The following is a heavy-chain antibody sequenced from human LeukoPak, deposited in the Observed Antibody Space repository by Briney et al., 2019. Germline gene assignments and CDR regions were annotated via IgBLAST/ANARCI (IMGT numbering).Heavy chain of an antibody. CDR3: ATDPVAGTGNDAFDI. CDR2: FDPEDGVT. CDR1: GYTLTELS. D-gene: IGHD6-19*01. J-gene: IGHJ3*02. V-gene: IGHV1-24*01. Sequence: ASVKVSCKVSGYTLTELSMHWVRQAPGKGLEWMGGFDPEDGVTIYAQKFQGRVTMTEDTSTDTAYMELSSLRSEDTAVYYCATDPVAGTGNDAFDIWGQGTMVTVSS.